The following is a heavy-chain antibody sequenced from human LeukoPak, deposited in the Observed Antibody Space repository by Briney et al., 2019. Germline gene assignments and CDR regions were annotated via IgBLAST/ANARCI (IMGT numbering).Heavy chain of an antibody. CDR3: AKGGYCSSTSCYPPTD. V-gene: IGHV3-23*01. Sequence: GGSLRLSCAASGFTFSSYAMSWVRQAPGKGLGWVSAISGSGGSTYYADSVKGRFTISRDNSKNTLYLQMNSLRAEDTAVYYCAKGGYCSSTSCYPPTDWGQGTLVTVSS. CDR2: ISGSGGST. D-gene: IGHD2-2*01. CDR1: GFTFSSYA. J-gene: IGHJ4*02.